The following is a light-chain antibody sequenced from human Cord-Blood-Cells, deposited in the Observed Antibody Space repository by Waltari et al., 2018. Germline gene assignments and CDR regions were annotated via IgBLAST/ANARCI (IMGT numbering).Light chain of an antibody. Sequence: ELVMTQSPPTLSAPPGERATLSCRASQSVSSNLAWYQQKPGQAPRLLIYGATTRATGIPARFSGSGSGTEFTLTISSLQSEDFAVYYCQQYNNWPITFGQGTRLEIK. CDR1: QSVSSN. V-gene: IGKV3-15*01. CDR3: QQYNNWPIT. CDR2: GAT. J-gene: IGKJ5*01.